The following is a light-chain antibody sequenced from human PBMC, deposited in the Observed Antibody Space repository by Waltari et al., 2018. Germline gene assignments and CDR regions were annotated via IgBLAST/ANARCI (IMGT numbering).Light chain of an antibody. CDR1: QNVSRS. CDR2: GAS. CDR3: QHYVRLPAT. V-gene: IGKV3-20*01. Sequence: IVLTQSPGTLSLSPGERANLSCRASQNVSRSLAWYQQKPGQAPKLLIYGASTRATGIPDRFTGSGSGTDFSLTISSLGPEDFAIYFCQHYVRLPATFGQGTKVEIK. J-gene: IGKJ1*01.